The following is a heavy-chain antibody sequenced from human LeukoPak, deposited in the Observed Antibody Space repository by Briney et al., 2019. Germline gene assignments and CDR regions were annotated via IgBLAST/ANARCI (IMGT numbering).Heavy chain of an antibody. Sequence: LPGGSLRLSCAASGFTFSSYEMNWVRQAPGKGLEWVSYISSSGSTIYYADSVKGRFTISRDNAKNSLYLQMNSLRAEDTAVYYCARDTGIGSPTYFDYWGRGTLVTVSS. D-gene: IGHD3-10*01. J-gene: IGHJ4*02. V-gene: IGHV3-48*03. CDR1: GFTFSSYE. CDR2: ISSSGSTI. CDR3: ARDTGIGSPTYFDY.